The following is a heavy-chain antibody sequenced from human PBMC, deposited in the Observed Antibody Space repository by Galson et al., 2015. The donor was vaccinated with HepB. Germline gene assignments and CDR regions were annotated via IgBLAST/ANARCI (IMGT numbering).Heavy chain of an antibody. CDR2: ISSSSSTI. Sequence: SLRLSCAASGFTFSSYSMNWVRQAPGKGLEWVSYISSSSSTIYYADSVKGRFTISRDNAKNSLYLQTNSLRAEDTAVYYCARDAKSYWYFDLWGRGTLVTVSS. CDR1: GFTFSSYS. V-gene: IGHV3-48*01. CDR3: ARDAKSYWYFDL. J-gene: IGHJ2*01.